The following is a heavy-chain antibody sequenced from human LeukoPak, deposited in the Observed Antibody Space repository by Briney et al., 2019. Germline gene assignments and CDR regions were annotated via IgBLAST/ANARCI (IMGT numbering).Heavy chain of an antibody. D-gene: IGHD2-2*01. CDR1: GFTFSSYS. J-gene: IGHJ6*03. CDR2: ISSASNTI. V-gene: IGHV3-48*01. CDR3: ARTGYQLLDYYYYMDV. Sequence: PGGSLRLSCAASGFTFSSYSMNWVRQAPGKGLEWVSYISSASNTIYYADSVKGRFTISRDNAKNSLYLQMNSLRAEDTAVYYCARTGYQLLDYYYYMDVWGKGTTVTVSS.